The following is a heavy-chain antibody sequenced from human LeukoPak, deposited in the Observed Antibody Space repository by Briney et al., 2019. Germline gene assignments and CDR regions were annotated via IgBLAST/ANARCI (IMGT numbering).Heavy chain of an antibody. D-gene: IGHD3-10*01. J-gene: IGHJ4*02. CDR1: GGSFSGYY. CDR3: ARAVLLWFGELYYFDY. V-gene: IGHV4-34*01. Sequence: SETLSLTCAVYGGSFSGYYWSWIRQPPGKGLEWIGEINHSGSTNYNPSLKSRVTISEDTSKNQFSLKLSSVTAADTAVYYCARAVLLWFGELYYFDYWGQGTLVTVSS. CDR2: INHSGST.